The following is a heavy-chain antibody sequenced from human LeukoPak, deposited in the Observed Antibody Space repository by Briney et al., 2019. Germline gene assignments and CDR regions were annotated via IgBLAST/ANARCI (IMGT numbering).Heavy chain of an antibody. CDR3: ARVRKASSQFDY. D-gene: IGHD6-13*01. Sequence: EASVKVSCKASGYTFTGYYMHWVRQAPGQGLEWMGWINPNSGGTNYAQKFQGRVTMTRDTSISTAYMELSRLRSDDTAVYYCARVRKASSQFDYWGQGTLVTVSS. J-gene: IGHJ4*02. CDR1: GYTFTGYY. CDR2: INPNSGGT. V-gene: IGHV1-2*02.